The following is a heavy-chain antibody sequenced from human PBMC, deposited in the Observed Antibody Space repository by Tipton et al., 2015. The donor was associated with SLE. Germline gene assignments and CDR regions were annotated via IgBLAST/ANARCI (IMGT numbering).Heavy chain of an antibody. CDR2: IYYSGST. Sequence: TLSLTCTVSGGSISSGDYYWSWIRQPPGKGLEWIGNIYYSGSTYYSPSLKSRVTISVDTSKNQFSLKLSSVTAADTAVYYCARRGLRALLFDYWGQGTLVTVSS. J-gene: IGHJ4*02. CDR1: GGSISSGDYY. D-gene: IGHD1-26*01. V-gene: IGHV4-30-4*01. CDR3: ARRGLRALLFDY.